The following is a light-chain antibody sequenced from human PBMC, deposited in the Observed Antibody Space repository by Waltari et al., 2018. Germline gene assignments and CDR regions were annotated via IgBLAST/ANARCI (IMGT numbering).Light chain of an antibody. CDR1: SGHSTNI. J-gene: IGLJ3*02. Sequence: QLVLTQSPSASASLGASVKLTCTLSSGHSTNIIAWLLQQPEKGPRYLMNVNRDGSHNKGVEMAVRFSVSSSGADRYLTSASRHSEDEADYYCQTGGHGTWVFGGGTRRTVL. V-gene: IGLV4-69*01. CDR3: QTGGHGTWV. CDR2: VNRDGSH.